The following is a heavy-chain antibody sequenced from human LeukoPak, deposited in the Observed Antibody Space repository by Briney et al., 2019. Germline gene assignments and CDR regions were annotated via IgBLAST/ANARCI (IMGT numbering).Heavy chain of an antibody. D-gene: IGHD6-19*01. V-gene: IGHV4-39*07. CDR1: GGSISSSSYY. CDR2: IYYSGST. CDR3: ARTRRYRSGWYYFDY. Sequence: SETLSPTCTVSGGSISSSSYYWGWIRQPPGKGLEWIGSIYYSGSTYYNPSLKSRVTISVDTSKNQFSLKLSSVTAADTAVYYCARTRRYRSGWYYFDYWGQGTLVTVSS. J-gene: IGHJ4*02.